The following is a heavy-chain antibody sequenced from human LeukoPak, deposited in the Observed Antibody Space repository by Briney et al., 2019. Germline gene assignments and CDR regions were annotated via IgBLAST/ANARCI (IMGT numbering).Heavy chain of an antibody. CDR2: IYYSGST. D-gene: IGHD7-27*01. V-gene: IGHV4-30-4*01. J-gene: IGHJ4*02. CDR3: ARVALRNGDHFDY. Sequence: SQTLSLTCTVSGGSISSGDYYWSWIRQPPGKGLEWIGYIYYSGSTYYNSSLKSRVTISVDTSKNQFSLKLNSVTAADTAVYYCARVALRNGDHFDYWGQGTLVTVSS. CDR1: GGSISSGDYY.